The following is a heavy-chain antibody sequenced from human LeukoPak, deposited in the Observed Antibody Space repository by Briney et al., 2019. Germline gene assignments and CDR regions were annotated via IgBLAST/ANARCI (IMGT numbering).Heavy chain of an antibody. D-gene: IGHD3-16*02. Sequence: KAGGSLRLSCTASGFTFTNAWMSWVRQAPGEGLEWLGRIKNKANGETTDYAAPVKGRFTISRDDSKNTVYLQMNSLKTEDTALYYCNTDSLVQNYWGQGTLVTVSS. CDR2: IKNKANGETT. J-gene: IGHJ4*02. V-gene: IGHV3-15*01. CDR3: NTDSLVQNY. CDR1: GFTFTNAW.